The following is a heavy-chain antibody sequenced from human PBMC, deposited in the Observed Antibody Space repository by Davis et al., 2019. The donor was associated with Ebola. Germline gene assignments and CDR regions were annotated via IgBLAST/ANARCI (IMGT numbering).Heavy chain of an antibody. V-gene: IGHV3-48*02. J-gene: IGHJ6*02. CDR3: ARALPHYCYYGMDV. Sequence: GGSLRLSCAASGFTFSSYTMNWVRQAPGKGLEWVSYISSSSSTVYYADSVKGRFTISRDDAKDSLYLQMNSLRDEDTAVFYCARALPHYCYYGMDVWGQGTTVTVSS. CDR2: ISSSSSTV. CDR1: GFTFSSYT.